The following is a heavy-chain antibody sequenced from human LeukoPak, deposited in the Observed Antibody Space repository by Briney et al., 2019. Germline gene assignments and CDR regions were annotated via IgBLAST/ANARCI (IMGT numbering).Heavy chain of an antibody. CDR2: IYYSGST. CDR1: GGSISSYY. D-gene: IGHD6-19*01. J-gene: IGHJ4*02. Sequence: SETLSLTCTVSGGSISSYYWSWIRQPPGKGLEWIGYIYYSGSTNYNPSLKSRVTISVDTSKNQSSLKLSSVTAADTALYYCARDKGEPSSGFGQPYYFDYWGQGALVTVSS. V-gene: IGHV4-59*01. CDR3: ARDKGEPSSGFGQPYYFDY.